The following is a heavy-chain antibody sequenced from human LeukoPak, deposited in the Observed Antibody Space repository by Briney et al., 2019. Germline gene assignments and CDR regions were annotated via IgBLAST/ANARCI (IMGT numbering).Heavy chain of an antibody. D-gene: IGHD3-22*01. CDR3: ARDRPYYYDSSGYYSIDY. CDR2: ISSSSSTI. CDR1: GFTFSSYS. Sequence: GGSLRLSCVASGFTFSSYSMNWVRQAPGKGLEWVSYISSSSSTIYYADSVKGRFTISRDNAKNSLYLQMNSLRAEDTAVYYCARDRPYYYDSSGYYSIDYWGQGTLVTVSS. V-gene: IGHV3-48*04. J-gene: IGHJ4*02.